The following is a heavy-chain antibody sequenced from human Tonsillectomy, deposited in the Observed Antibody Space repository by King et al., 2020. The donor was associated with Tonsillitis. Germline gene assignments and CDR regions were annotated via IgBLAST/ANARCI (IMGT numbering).Heavy chain of an antibody. CDR1: GGSISSSSYY. CDR2: IYYSGST. J-gene: IGHJ4*02. Sequence: QLQESGPGLVKPSETLSLTCTVSGGSISSSSYYWGWIRQPPGKGLEWIGSIYYSGSTYYNPALKSRVTISVDTSKNQFSLKLSSVTAADTAVYYCGYDGEHQLVLFYYWGQGTLVTVSS. D-gene: IGHD6-13*01. V-gene: IGHV4-39*01. CDR3: GYDGEHQLVLFYY.